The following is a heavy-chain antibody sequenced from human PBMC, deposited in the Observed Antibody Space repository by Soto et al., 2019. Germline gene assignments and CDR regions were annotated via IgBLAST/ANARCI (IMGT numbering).Heavy chain of an antibody. J-gene: IGHJ6*03. CDR1: GFAFSSYA. Sequence: EVQLLESGGGLVQPGGSLRLSCAASGFAFSSYAMNWVRQAPVKGLEWVSAISSSGGRTYYADSVKGRFTISRDNSKNTLYLQIHSLRAEDTAVYYCAKDSPNYYDYMDVWGQGTTVTVSS. V-gene: IGHV3-23*01. CDR2: ISSSGGRT. CDR3: AKDSPNYYDYMDV.